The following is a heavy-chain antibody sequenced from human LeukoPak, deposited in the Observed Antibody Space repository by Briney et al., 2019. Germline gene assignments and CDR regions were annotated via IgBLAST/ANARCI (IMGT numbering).Heavy chain of an antibody. Sequence: GGSLRLSCAASGFTLSSYWMHWVRQAPGKGLVWVSRINTDGSITDYADSVKGRFTISRDNAKNTLYLQVNSLRAEDTAIYYCVRPDIVTVPLGCWGQGTLVTVSS. CDR3: VRPDIVTVPLGC. J-gene: IGHJ4*02. V-gene: IGHV3-74*01. D-gene: IGHD2-2*01. CDR1: GFTLSSYW. CDR2: INTDGSIT.